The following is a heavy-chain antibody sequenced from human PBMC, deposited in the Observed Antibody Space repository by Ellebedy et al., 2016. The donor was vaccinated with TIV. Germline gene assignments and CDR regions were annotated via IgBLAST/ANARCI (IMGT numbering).Heavy chain of an antibody. D-gene: IGHD3-16*01. CDR2: IKQDESEK. J-gene: IGHJ4*02. V-gene: IGHV3-7*01. CDR1: GFTFSYYW. CDR3: VRDKMGGPTLFDD. Sequence: GGSLRLXXAASGFTFSYYWMSWVRQAPGKGLEWVANIKQDESEKYYVGSVKGRFTISRDNAKNSLYLQMNSLRVEDTAVYYCVRDKMGGPTLFDDWGQGTLVTVSS.